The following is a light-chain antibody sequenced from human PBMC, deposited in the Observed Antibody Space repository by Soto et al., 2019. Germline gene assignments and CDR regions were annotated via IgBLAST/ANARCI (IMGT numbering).Light chain of an antibody. CDR1: QSINIY. V-gene: IGKV1-39*01. Sequence: IQMTQSPSSLSASVGDSVTVTCRASQSINIYLNWYQQKPGKAPTLLIYGASSLQSGVPSRFTGGGSRTDFTLTISSLQPEDFATYYCQQSYSSPYTFGHGTKLESK. J-gene: IGKJ2*01. CDR3: QQSYSSPYT. CDR2: GAS.